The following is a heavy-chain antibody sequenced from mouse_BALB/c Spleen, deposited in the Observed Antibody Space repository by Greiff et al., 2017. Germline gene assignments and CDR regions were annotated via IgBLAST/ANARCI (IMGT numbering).Heavy chain of an antibody. Sequence: EVQRVESGPGLVKPSQSLSLTCTVTGYSITSDYAWNWIRQFPGNKLEWMGYISYSGSTSYNPSLKSRISITRDTSKNQFFLQLNSVTTEDTATYYCAREDFTTALDYWGQGTTLTVSS. CDR1: GYSITSDYA. J-gene: IGHJ2*01. CDR3: AREDFTTALDY. D-gene: IGHD1-2*01. CDR2: ISYSGST. V-gene: IGHV3-2*02.